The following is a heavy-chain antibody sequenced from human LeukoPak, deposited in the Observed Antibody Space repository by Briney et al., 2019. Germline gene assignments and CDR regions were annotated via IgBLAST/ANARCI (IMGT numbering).Heavy chain of an antibody. V-gene: IGHV3-30*18. D-gene: IGHD3-10*01. CDR3: AKTLDGSGSY. Sequence: GGSLRLSCAASGFTFSGYWMHWVRQAPGKGLEWVAAVSSDGAQRYSVDSVKGRFTISRDNSKNTLYLQMNSLRAEDTAVYYCAKTLDGSGSYWGQGTLVTVSS. CDR2: VSSDGAQR. J-gene: IGHJ4*02. CDR1: GFTFSGYW.